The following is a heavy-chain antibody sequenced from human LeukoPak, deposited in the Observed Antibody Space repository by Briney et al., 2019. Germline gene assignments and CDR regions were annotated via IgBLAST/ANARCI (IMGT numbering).Heavy chain of an antibody. CDR1: GFSFSSYA. J-gene: IGHJ4*02. CDR3: ARGVGAPAQ. Sequence: GGSLRLSCAASGFSFSSYAMHWVRQAPGKGLEWVAVISYDVSNRYYADSVKGRFTISRDNSKSTLYLQMNSLRAEDTAVYYCARGVGAPAQWGQGTLVTVSS. CDR2: ISYDVSNR. V-gene: IGHV3-30*04. D-gene: IGHD1-26*01.